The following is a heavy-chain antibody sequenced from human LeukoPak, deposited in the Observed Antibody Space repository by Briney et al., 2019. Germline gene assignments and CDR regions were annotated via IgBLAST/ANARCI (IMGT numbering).Heavy chain of an antibody. V-gene: IGHV3-7*05. J-gene: IGHJ4*02. D-gene: IGHD3-22*01. CDR2: IKQDGSEK. CDR3: ARREYYAGSGYVPEIH. Sequence: GGSLRLSCAASGFTFSSYWMSWVRQAPGKGLEWVANIKQDGSEKYYVDSVKGRFTISRDNAKNSLYLQMSSLRAEDTAIFYCARREYYAGSGYVPEIHWGQGTLVTVSS. CDR1: GFTFSSYW.